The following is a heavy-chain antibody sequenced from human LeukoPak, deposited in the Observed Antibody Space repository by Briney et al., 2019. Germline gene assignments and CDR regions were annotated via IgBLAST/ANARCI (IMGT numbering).Heavy chain of an antibody. J-gene: IGHJ4*02. CDR1: GFTFSSYS. CDR3: ARGGGAWEQWLVLGLDY. CDR2: ISSSSSYI. D-gene: IGHD6-19*01. V-gene: IGHV3-21*01. Sequence: PGGSLRLSCAASGFTFSSYSMNWVRQAPGKGLEWVSSISSSSSYIYYADSVKGRFTISRDNAKNSLYLQMNSLRAEDTAVYYCARGGGAWEQWLVLGLDYWGQGTLVTVSS.